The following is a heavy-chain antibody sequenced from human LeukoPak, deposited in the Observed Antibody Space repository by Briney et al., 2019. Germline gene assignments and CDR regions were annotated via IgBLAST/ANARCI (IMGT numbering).Heavy chain of an antibody. J-gene: IGHJ4*02. D-gene: IGHD2-15*01. CDR2: ITGSGGST. CDR1: GFTFSSYA. CDR3: AKAPVTTCRGAFCYPFDY. Sequence: GGSLRLSCAASGFTFSSYAMSWVRQAPGKGLEWVSAITGSGGSTYYADSVKGRFTISRDNSKNTLYLQMNRLRPEDAAVYYCAKAPVTTCRGAFCYPFDYWGLGTLVTVSS. V-gene: IGHV3-23*01.